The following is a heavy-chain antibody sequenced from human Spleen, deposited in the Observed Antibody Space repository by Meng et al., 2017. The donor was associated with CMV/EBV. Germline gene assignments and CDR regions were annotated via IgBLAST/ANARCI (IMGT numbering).Heavy chain of an antibody. CDR3: ARDDYYGSGRSGLYYYYGMDV. D-gene: IGHD3-10*01. Sequence: YWLTWVRQDPGKWLEWVANIKQDGSAIYYVASVKGRFTISRDNAKNSLFLQMNSLRAEDTAVYYCARDDYYGSGRSGLYYYYGMDVWGQGPTVTVSS. CDR1: YW. J-gene: IGHJ6*02. CDR2: IKQDGSAI. V-gene: IGHV3-7*01.